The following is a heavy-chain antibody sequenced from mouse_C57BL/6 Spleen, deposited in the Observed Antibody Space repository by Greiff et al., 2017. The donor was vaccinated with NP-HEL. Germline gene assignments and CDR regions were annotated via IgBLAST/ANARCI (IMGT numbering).Heavy chain of an antibody. CDR3: TRHYYGSSLPWYFDV. CDR1: GYTFTDYE. D-gene: IGHD1-1*01. Sequence: VQLVESGAELVRPGASVTLSCKASGYTFTDYEMHWVKQTPVHGLEWIGAIDPETGGTAYNQKFKGKAILTADKSSSTAYMELRSLTSEDSAVYYCTRHYYGSSLPWYFDVWGTGTTVTVSS. CDR2: IDPETGGT. J-gene: IGHJ1*03. V-gene: IGHV1-15*01.